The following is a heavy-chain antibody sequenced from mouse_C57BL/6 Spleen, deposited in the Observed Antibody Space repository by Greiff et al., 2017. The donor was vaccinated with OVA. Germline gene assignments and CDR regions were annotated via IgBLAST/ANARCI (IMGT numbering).Heavy chain of an antibody. CDR3: AGNYGY. CDR1: GYTFTSYW. D-gene: IGHD2-1*01. Sequence: VQLLQPGAELVKPGASVKLSCKASGYTFTSYWMPWVQQRPGQGLEWIGMIHPDSGSTNYPDKLKGKATLTVDKSSSTAYMQLSSLTSEDSAVYYCAGNYGYWGQGTTLTVSS. V-gene: IGHV1-64*01. J-gene: IGHJ2*01. CDR2: IHPDSGST.